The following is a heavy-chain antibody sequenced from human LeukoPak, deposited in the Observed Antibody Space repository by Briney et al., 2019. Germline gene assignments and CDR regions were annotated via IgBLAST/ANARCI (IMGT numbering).Heavy chain of an antibody. J-gene: IGHJ3*01. CDR2: INPSGGST. CDR1: GYTFTTYY. V-gene: IGHV1-46*01. Sequence: ASVKVSCKASGYTFTTYYVHWVRQAPGQGLEWMGIINPSGGSTTYAQKFRGRLTMTRDMSTSTVYMELSSLRSEDTAVYYCATEKHVDIVATGEAFDLWGQGTMVTVSS. CDR3: ATEKHVDIVATGEAFDL. D-gene: IGHD5-12*01.